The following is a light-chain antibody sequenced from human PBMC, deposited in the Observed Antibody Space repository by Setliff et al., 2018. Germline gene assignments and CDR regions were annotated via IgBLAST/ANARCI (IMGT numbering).Light chain of an antibody. Sequence: QSVLTQPPLASGTPGQRVTISCSGSSSNIGSNTVNWYQQLPGTAPKLLIYRNNQRPSGVPDRFSGSKSGTSASLAISGLQSEDEADYYCAAWDDSLNGVVFGGGTKVTVL. CDR1: SSNIGSNT. CDR3: AAWDDSLNGVV. J-gene: IGLJ2*01. V-gene: IGLV1-44*01. CDR2: RNN.